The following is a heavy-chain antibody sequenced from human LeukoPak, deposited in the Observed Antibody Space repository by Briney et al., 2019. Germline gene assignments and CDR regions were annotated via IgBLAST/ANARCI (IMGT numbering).Heavy chain of an antibody. J-gene: IGHJ4*02. Sequence: SETLSLTCTVSGGSIRIYYWIWIRQAPGKGLEWIGYIYYSGSTGISINYNPSLKSRVTISVDTSKKQFSLKLSSVTAADTAMYYCARSTIAAAGNVEYWGQGTLVTVSS. CDR1: GGSIRIYY. CDR3: ARSTIAAAGNVEY. CDR2: IYYSGSTGISI. D-gene: IGHD6-13*01. V-gene: IGHV4-59*01.